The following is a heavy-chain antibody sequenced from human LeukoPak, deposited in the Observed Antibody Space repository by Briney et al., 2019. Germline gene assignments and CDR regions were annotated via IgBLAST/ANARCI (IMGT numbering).Heavy chain of an antibody. Sequence: GASVKVSCKLSGDTLTELSMHWVRQSPGKGLEWMGGFDPEEGETIYAQRFQGRVTMTEDTVTDTAHMELSSLTPEDTAVYYCATAGIVLDTGAEFLLHWGQGTLVTVSS. V-gene: IGHV1-24*01. D-gene: IGHD2-8*01. CDR2: FDPEEGET. CDR1: GDTLTELS. CDR3: ATAGIVLDTGAEFLLH. J-gene: IGHJ1*01.